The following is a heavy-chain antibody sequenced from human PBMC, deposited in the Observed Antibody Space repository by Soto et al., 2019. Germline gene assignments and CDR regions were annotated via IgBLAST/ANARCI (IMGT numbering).Heavy chain of an antibody. CDR3: ARDGCSGSNCLYWFDP. Sequence: EVQLVESGGGLVQPGGSLRLSCAASGFTFSSYSMNWVRQAPGKGQEWVSYISSSSSTNYYADSVKGRFNISRDNAKNALYLQMTSLRAEDTGVYYCARDGCSGSNCLYWFDPWGQGTLVTVSS. CDR1: GFTFSSYS. V-gene: IGHV3-48*01. J-gene: IGHJ5*02. CDR2: ISSSSSTN. D-gene: IGHD2-15*01.